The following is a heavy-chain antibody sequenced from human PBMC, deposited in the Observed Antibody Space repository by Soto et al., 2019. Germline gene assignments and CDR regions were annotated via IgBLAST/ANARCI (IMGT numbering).Heavy chain of an antibody. J-gene: IGHJ6*02. D-gene: IGHD1-26*01. V-gene: IGHV3-30-3*01. CDR1: GFTFSSYA. CDR3: AGGFTTGYSYGMDV. CDR2: ISYDGSNK. Sequence: GGSLRLSCAASGFTFSSYAMHWVRQAPGKGLEWVAVISYDGSNKYYADSVKGRFTISRDNSKNTLYLQMNSLRAEDTAVYYCAGGFTTGYSYGMDVWGQGTTVT.